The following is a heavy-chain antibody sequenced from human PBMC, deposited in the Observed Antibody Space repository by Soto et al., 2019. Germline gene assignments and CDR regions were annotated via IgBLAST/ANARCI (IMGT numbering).Heavy chain of an antibody. J-gene: IGHJ3*02. CDR1: GFTFSSYG. D-gene: IGHD1-20*01. V-gene: IGHV3-33*01. CDR2: IWYDGSNK. CDR3: ARDVNRILDI. Sequence: QVQLLESGGGGFQPGRSRRLSCAASGFTFSSYGRHGVRQAPGKGLEWVAVIWYDGSNKNYADSVKGRFTISRDNSKNTLYLQMNSLRAEDTAVYYCARDVNRILDIWGQGTMVTVSS.